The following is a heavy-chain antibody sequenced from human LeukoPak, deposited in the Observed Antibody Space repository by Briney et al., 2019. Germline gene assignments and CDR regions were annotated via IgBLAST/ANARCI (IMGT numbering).Heavy chain of an antibody. CDR1: GFTFSSYA. CDR3: ARASSGYSGYGGGY. D-gene: IGHD5-12*01. J-gene: IGHJ4*02. V-gene: IGHV3-74*01. Sequence: GGSLRLSCAASGFTFSSYAMSWVRQAPGKGLVWVSRINTDGSSTSYADSVKGRFTISRDNAKNTLYLQMNSLRAEDTAVYYCARASSGYSGYGGGYWGQGTLVTVSS. CDR2: INTDGSST.